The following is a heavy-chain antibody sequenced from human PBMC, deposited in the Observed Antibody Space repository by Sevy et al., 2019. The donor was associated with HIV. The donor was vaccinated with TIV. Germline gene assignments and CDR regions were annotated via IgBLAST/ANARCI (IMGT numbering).Heavy chain of an antibody. D-gene: IGHD5-18*01. V-gene: IGHV3-30*03. J-gene: IGHJ6*02. CDR1: GFTFSTYS. CDR2: ISYDGSNK. Sequence: GGSLRLSCVVSGFTFSTYSMSWVRQAPGKGLEWVAVISYDGSNKYYADSVKGRFTISRDNSKNTLYLQMNSLRAEDTAVYYCARDRGYGYGASGDHYYYYGMDVWGQGTTVTVSS. CDR3: ARDRGYGYGASGDHYYYYGMDV.